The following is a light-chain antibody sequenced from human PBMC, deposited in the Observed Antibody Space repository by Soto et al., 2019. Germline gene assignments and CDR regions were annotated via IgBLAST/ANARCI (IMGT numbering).Light chain of an antibody. CDR1: QGISSA. Sequence: ALQLTQSPSSLSASVGDRVTITCRASQGISSALAWYQQKPWKAPKLLIYDASSLESGVPSRFSGSGSGTDFTLTISSLQPEDFATYYCQQFNSYPYTFGQGTKLEIK. J-gene: IGKJ2*01. CDR3: QQFNSYPYT. V-gene: IGKV1-13*02. CDR2: DAS.